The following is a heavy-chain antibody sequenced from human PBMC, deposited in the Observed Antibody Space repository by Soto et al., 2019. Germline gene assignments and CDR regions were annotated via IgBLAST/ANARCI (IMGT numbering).Heavy chain of an antibody. CDR1: GFTFSSDS. J-gene: IGHJ4*02. CDR2: ISSGSSTI. Sequence: EVQLVESGGGLVQPGGSLRLSCAASGFTFSSDSMNWVRQAPGKGLEWVSYISSGSSTIYYADSVKGRFTISRDNAKNSLYLQMNNLRDEDTAVYYCATRPPVYWGQGTLVTVSS. CDR3: ATRPPVY. V-gene: IGHV3-48*02.